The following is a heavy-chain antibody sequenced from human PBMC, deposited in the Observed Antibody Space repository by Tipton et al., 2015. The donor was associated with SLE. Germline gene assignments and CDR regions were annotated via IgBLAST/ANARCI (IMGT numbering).Heavy chain of an antibody. V-gene: IGHV4-31*11. D-gene: IGHD1-14*01. CDR2: IYYSGNT. CDR1: GGSFSGYY. Sequence: TLSLTCAVYGGSFSGYYWNWVRHHPGKGLEWIGYIYYSGNTYYNPSLKSRLTISLDTSKNHFSLRLTSVTAADTAVYYCARSPGTGYFQHWGQGTLVTVFS. CDR3: ARSPGTGYFQH. J-gene: IGHJ1*01.